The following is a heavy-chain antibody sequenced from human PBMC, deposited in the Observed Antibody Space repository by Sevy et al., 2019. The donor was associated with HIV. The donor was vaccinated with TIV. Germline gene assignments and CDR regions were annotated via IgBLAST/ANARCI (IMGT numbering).Heavy chain of an antibody. J-gene: IGHJ3*02. Sequence: GGSLRLSCAASGFTFSNYWMSWVRQAPGKGLEWVANIKQDGSEKYYVDSVKGRFTISRDNAKNSLYLQINSLRAEDTAVYYCARGMIVVINDAFDIWGQGTMVTVSS. CDR1: GFTFSNYW. D-gene: IGHD3-22*01. CDR3: ARGMIVVINDAFDI. CDR2: IKQDGSEK. V-gene: IGHV3-7*01.